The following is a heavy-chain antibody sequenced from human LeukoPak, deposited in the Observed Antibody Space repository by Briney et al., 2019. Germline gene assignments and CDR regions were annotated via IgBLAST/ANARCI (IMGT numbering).Heavy chain of an antibody. D-gene: IGHD2-2*01. CDR3: ARWGTYASTSNWFDP. CDR2: IYNSGST. V-gene: IGHV4-39*07. J-gene: IGHJ5*02. Sequence: SETLSLTCNVSGDSISKSRHFWAWIRQSPGRGLEWIGYIYNSGSTYYNPSLKSRVTISVDTSKNQFSLSLGSVTAADTAAYYCARWGTYASTSNWFDPWGQGTLVTVSS. CDR1: GDSISKSRHF.